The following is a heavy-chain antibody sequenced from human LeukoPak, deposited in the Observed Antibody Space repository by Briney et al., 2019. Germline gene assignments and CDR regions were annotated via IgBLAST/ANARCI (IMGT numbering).Heavy chain of an antibody. V-gene: IGHV4-34*01. CDR1: GGSFSGYY. Sequence: SETLSLTCAVYGGSFSGYYWSWIRQPPGKGLEWIGSIYYSGSTYYNPSLKSRVTISVDTPKNQFSLKLSSVTAADTAVYYCARSAWGRLDYWGQGTLVTVSS. CDR2: IYYSGST. CDR3: ARSAWGRLDY. D-gene: IGHD7-27*01. J-gene: IGHJ4*02.